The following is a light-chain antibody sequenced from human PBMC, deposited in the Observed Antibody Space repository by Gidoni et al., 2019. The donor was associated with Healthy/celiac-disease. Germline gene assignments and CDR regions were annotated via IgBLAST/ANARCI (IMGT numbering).Light chain of an antibody. J-gene: IGKJ1*01. CDR2: KAY. V-gene: IGKV1-5*03. CDR3: QQYNSYT. CDR1: QSISSW. Sequence: DIQMTQSPSTLSASVGDRVTITCRASQSISSWLAWYQQKPGKAPKLLIYKAYSLESGVPSRFSGSGSGTEFTLTISSLQPDDFATYYCQQYNSYTFXXXTKVEIK.